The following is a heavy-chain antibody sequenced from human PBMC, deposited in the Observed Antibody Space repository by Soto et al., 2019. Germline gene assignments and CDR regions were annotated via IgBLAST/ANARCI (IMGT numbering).Heavy chain of an antibody. CDR2: ISSSSSTI. Sequence: GVSLRHSFVAPGFTLSSYSMNWVRQAPGNGLEWVSYISSSSSTIYYAGSVKGRFTISRDNAKNSLYLEMNSLGAEDTAVYYCARDWDCSSTSWPVVFGAFEIWGQGTRFTVSS. CDR3: ARDWDCSSTSWPVVFGAFEI. CDR1: GFTLSSYS. J-gene: IGHJ3*02. V-gene: IGHV3-48*01. D-gene: IGHD2-2*01.